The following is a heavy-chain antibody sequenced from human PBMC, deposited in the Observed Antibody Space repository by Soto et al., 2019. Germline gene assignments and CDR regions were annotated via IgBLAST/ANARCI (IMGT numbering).Heavy chain of an antibody. CDR3: ARPIVATTYYYYGMDV. V-gene: IGHV1-18*01. J-gene: IGHJ6*02. CDR1: GYTFTSYG. D-gene: IGHD5-12*01. Sequence: QVQLVQSGAEVKKPGASVKVSCKASGYTFTSYGISWVRQAPGQGLEWMGWISAYNGNTNYAQKLQGRVTMTTDTSTSPAYMELRSLRSDDTAVYYCARPIVATTYYYYGMDVWGQGTTVTVSS. CDR2: ISAYNGNT.